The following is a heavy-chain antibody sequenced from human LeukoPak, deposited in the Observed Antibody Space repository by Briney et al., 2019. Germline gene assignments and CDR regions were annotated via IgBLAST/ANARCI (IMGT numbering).Heavy chain of an antibody. CDR2: ISSSGSTI. CDR3: ARDSADYDSSGYYQPDAFDI. D-gene: IGHD3-22*01. V-gene: IGHV3-48*01. J-gene: IGHJ3*02. Sequence: GGSLRLSCAASGFTFSSYSMNWVRQAPGKGLEWVSYISSSGSTIYYADSVKGRFTISRDNAKNSLYLQMNSLRAEDTAVYYCARDSADYDSSGYYQPDAFDIWGQGTMVTVSS. CDR1: GFTFSSYS.